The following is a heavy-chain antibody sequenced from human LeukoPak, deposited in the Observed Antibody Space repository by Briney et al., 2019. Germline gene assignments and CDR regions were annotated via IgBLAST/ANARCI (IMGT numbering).Heavy chain of an antibody. CDR2: IYHSGST. J-gene: IGHJ4*02. V-gene: IGHV4-4*02. Sequence: SETLSLTCAVSGGSISSSNWWSWVRQPPGKGLEWIGEIYHSGSTIYNPSLKSRVTISVDKSKNHFSLKLSSVTAADTAVYYCATQGWLRFEYYFDHWGQGTLVTVSS. D-gene: IGHD5-12*01. CDR1: GGSISSSNW. CDR3: ATQGWLRFEYYFDH.